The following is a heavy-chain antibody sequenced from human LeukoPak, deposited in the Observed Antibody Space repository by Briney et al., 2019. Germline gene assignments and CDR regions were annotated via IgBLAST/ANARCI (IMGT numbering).Heavy chain of an antibody. Sequence: SGGSLRLSCPASGFTFSSYWMSWVRQAPGKGLEWVANIKQDGSEKYYVDSVKGRFTISRDNAKNSLYLQMNSLRAEETAVYYCASRLHYYDSSGYFDYWGQGTLVTVSS. J-gene: IGHJ4*02. D-gene: IGHD3-22*01. CDR3: ASRLHYYDSSGYFDY. V-gene: IGHV3-7*03. CDR1: GFTFSSYW. CDR2: IKQDGSEK.